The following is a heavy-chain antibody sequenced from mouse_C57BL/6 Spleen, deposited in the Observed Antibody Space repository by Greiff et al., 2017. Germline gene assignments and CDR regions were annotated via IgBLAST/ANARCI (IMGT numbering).Heavy chain of an antibody. CDR2: IDPSDSYT. CDR1: GYTFTSYW. D-gene: IGHD1-1*01. Sequence: QVQLQQPGAELVMPGASVKLSCKASGYTFTSYWMHWVKQRPGQGLEWIGEIDPSDSYTNYNQKFKGKSTFTVDKSSSTAYMQLSSLTSEDCAVYYCARCDLTTVVANAMDYWGQGTTVTVSS. J-gene: IGHJ4*01. CDR3: ARCDLTTVVANAMDY. V-gene: IGHV1-69*01.